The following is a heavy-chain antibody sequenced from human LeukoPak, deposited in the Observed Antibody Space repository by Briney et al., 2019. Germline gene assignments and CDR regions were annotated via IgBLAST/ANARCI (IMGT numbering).Heavy chain of an antibody. J-gene: IGHJ4*02. CDR1: GFTFSSYA. CDR3: ARGTWFGELSVDY. CDR2: ISGSGGST. D-gene: IGHD3-10*01. Sequence: GGSLRLSCAASGFTFSSYAMSWVRQAPGKGLEWVSAISGSGGSTHYADSVKGRFTISRDNSKNTLYLQMNSLRAEDTAVYYCARGTWFGELSVDYWGQGTLVTVSS. V-gene: IGHV3-23*01.